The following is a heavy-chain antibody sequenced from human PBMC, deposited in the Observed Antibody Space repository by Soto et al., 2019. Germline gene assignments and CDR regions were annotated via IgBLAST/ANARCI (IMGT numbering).Heavy chain of an antibody. D-gene: IGHD3-22*01. CDR1: GGSISSYY. Sequence: PSETLSLTCTVSGGSISSYYWSWIRQPPGKGLGWIGYIYYSGSTSYNPSLKSRVTISVDTSKNQFSLKLSSVTAADTAVYYCARGGDSSGYYYWIGAFDIWGQGTMVTVSS. V-gene: IGHV4-59*01. CDR3: ARGGDSSGYYYWIGAFDI. J-gene: IGHJ3*02. CDR2: IYYSGST.